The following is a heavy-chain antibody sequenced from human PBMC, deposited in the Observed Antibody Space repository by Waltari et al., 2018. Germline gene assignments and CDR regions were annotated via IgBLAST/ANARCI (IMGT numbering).Heavy chain of an antibody. CDR1: GFTFSSYA. CDR2: ISDDGSNK. CDR3: AITSKGQGVRIRGYYFDY. D-gene: IGHD3-10*01. V-gene: IGHV3-30-3*01. Sequence: QVQLVESGGGVVQPGRSLRLSCAASGFTFSSYAIPWVRQAPGKGREWVAVISDDGSNKYYADSVKGRVTITRDNSKNTLYLQMNSLRAEDTAVYYCAITSKGQGVRIRGYYFDYWGQGTLVTVSS. J-gene: IGHJ4*02.